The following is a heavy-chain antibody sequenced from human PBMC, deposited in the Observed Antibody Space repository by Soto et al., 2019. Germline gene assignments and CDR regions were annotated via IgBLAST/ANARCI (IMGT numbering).Heavy chain of an antibody. CDR1: GIDFSNYA. D-gene: IGHD6-6*01. CDR3: ARDKIGIAARFHWFDP. CDR2: SSTSGRST. J-gene: IGHJ5*02. V-gene: IGHV3-23*01. Sequence: GGSLRLSCVVSGIDFSNYAMTWVRQAPGKGLEWVAISSTSGRSTYHADSVKGRFTISRDNSKNTLYLQMNSLRAEDTAVYYCARDKIGIAARFHWFDPWGQGTLVTVSS.